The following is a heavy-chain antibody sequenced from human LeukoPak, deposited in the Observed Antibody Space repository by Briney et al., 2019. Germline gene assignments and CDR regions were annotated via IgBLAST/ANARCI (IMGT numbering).Heavy chain of an antibody. D-gene: IGHD3-22*01. CDR1: GYTFTSYY. Sequence: ASVKVSCKASGYTFTSYYMHWVRQAPGQGLEWMGIINPSGGSTSYAQKFQGGVTMTRDTSTSTVYMELSSLRSEDTAVYYCARGSPYYYDSSGYFSFDYWGQGTLVTVSS. CDR2: INPSGGST. V-gene: IGHV1-46*01. J-gene: IGHJ4*02. CDR3: ARGSPYYYDSSGYFSFDY.